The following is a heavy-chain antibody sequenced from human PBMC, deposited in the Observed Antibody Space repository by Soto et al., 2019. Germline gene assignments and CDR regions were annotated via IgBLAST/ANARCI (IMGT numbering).Heavy chain of an antibody. CDR1: GFTFRNFV. CDR3: AKDRPVASAGAYDY. CDR2: VTDSGGST. J-gene: IGHJ4*02. D-gene: IGHD6-13*01. Sequence: GSLRLSCTASGFTFRNFVMSWVRQAPGKGLEWVSTVTDSGGSTYYADSVKGRFTISRGNSKNTLYLQMNSLRAEDTAVYYCAKDRPVASAGAYDYWGQGTLVTVSS. V-gene: IGHV3-23*01.